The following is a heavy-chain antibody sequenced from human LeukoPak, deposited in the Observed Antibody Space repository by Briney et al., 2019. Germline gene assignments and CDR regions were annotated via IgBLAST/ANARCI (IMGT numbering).Heavy chain of an antibody. D-gene: IGHD3-16*01. CDR2: ISSSSSYI. J-gene: IGHJ4*02. Sequence: GGSLRLSCAASGLTFSSYSMNWVRRAPGKGLEWVSSISSSSSYIYYADSVKGRFTISRDNAKNSLYLQMNSLRAEDTAVYYCARIVFGPLGSPMEEKNYWGQGTLVTVSS. CDR3: ARIVFGPLGSPMEEKNY. V-gene: IGHV3-21*01. CDR1: GLTFSSYS.